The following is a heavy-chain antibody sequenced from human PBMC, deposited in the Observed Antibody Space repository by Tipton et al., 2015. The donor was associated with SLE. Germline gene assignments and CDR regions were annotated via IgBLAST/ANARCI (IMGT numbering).Heavy chain of an antibody. J-gene: IGHJ4*02. CDR3: VRDGAPHSSDH. D-gene: IGHD2-15*01. Sequence: SLRLSCAVSGFTFSNYWMSWVRQAPGKGLEWVANIKVDGSEQYYVDSVKGRFTISRDNAKNSLHLQMNSLRVEDTAVYYCVRDGAPHSSDHWGQGTLVTVSS. V-gene: IGHV3-7*01. CDR2: IKVDGSEQ. CDR1: GFTFSNYW.